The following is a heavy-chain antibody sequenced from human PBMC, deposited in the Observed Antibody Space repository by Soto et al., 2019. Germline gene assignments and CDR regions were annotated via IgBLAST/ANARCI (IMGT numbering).Heavy chain of an antibody. Sequence: QVQLQESGPGLVKPSETLSLTCTVSSDSIAGENWWSWVRQPPGMGLEWIGEIFHTGATNYNPSRKGRVTMEVDKSKNQFSLKLISATAADTAVYYCARVFSSGSGWMYYFDFWGQGTLVSVSS. CDR2: IFHTGAT. J-gene: IGHJ4*02. V-gene: IGHV4-4*02. D-gene: IGHD6-25*01. CDR3: ARVFSSGSGWMYYFDF. CDR1: SDSIAGENW.